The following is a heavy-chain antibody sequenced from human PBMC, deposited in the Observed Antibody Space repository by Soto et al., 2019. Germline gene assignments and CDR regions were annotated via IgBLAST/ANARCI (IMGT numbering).Heavy chain of an antibody. V-gene: IGHV4-61*01. D-gene: IGHD3-3*01. CDR3: ARGRNGMVLY. Sequence: PSETLSLTCTVSVGSVSSGNFYWSWIRQPPGKGPEWIGFIYYSGSTNYNPSLKSRVTISVDTSKNQFSLQLSSVTAADTAVYYCARGRNGMVLYWGPGNLVTVSS. CDR1: VGSVSSGNFY. CDR2: IYYSGST. J-gene: IGHJ4*02.